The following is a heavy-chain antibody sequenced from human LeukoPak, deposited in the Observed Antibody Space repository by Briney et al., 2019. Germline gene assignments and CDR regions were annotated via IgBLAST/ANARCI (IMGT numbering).Heavy chain of an antibody. J-gene: IGHJ6*03. CDR1: GYTFTSYD. Sequence: ASVKVSCKASGYTFTSYDINWVRQATGQGLEWMGWMNPNSGNTGYAQKFQGRVTMTRNTSISTAYMELSSLRSEDTAVYYCARWGRNMVRGVMRSRYYYYMDVWGKGTTVTISS. CDR2: MNPNSGNT. V-gene: IGHV1-8*01. D-gene: IGHD3-10*01. CDR3: ARWGRNMVRGVMRSRYYYYMDV.